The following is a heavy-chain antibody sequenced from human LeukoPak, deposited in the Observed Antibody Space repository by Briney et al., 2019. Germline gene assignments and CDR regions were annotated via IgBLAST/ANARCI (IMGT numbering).Heavy chain of an antibody. Sequence: SVKVSCKASGYTFTDYYMHWVRQAPGQGLEWMGWITPNSGSTNYAQKFQGRVTMTRDTSISTVNMELSRLKSDDTAVYYCARSAAAAAGIAYWGQGTLVTVSS. D-gene: IGHD6-13*01. CDR2: ITPNSGST. CDR1: GYTFTDYY. V-gene: IGHV1-2*02. J-gene: IGHJ4*02. CDR3: ARSAAAAAGIAY.